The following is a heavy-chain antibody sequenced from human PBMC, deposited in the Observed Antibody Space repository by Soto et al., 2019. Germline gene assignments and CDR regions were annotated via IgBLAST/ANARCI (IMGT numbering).Heavy chain of an antibody. J-gene: IGHJ4*02. V-gene: IGHV4-39*01. CDR3: HLGTTETTRETWTDY. Sequence: PSETLSLTCTVSGGSISSSSYYWGWIRQPPGKGLEWIGSIYYSVSTYYNPSLKSRVTISVDTSKNQFSLKLSSVTAADTAVYYCHLGTTETTRETWTDYWGQGTLVTVSS. CDR1: GGSISSSSYY. CDR2: IYYSVST. D-gene: IGHD4-17*01.